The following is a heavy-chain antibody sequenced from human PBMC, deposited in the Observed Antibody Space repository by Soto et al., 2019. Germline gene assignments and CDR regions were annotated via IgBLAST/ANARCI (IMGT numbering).Heavy chain of an antibody. D-gene: IGHD5-12*01. CDR1: GFTFRNYW. CDR3: AADKRSGSEPYYYSYGLHV. J-gene: IGHJ6*02. V-gene: IGHV3-74*01. CDR2: IDFEGTST. Sequence: QPGGSLRLSCAASGFTFRNYWMHWVRQVPGKGLVWVARIDFEGTSTAYAESVRGRFTISRDNAKNTLYVQMNSLRVEDTAVYYCAADKRSGSEPYYYSYGLHVWGQGTTVTVSS.